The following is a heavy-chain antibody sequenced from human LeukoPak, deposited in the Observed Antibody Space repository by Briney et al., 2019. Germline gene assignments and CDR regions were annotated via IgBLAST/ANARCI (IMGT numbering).Heavy chain of an antibody. CDR2: IYYSGST. CDR3: ARDPVVRSGYCYYYYGMDV. CDR1: GGSISSYY. J-gene: IGHJ6*02. D-gene: IGHD3-3*01. Sequence: SETLSLTCTVSGGSISSYYWSWIRQPPGKGLEWIGYIYYSGSTNYNPSLKSRVTISVDTSKNQFSLKLSSVTAADTAVYYCARDPVVRSGYCYYYYGMDVWGQGTTVTVSS. V-gene: IGHV4-59*01.